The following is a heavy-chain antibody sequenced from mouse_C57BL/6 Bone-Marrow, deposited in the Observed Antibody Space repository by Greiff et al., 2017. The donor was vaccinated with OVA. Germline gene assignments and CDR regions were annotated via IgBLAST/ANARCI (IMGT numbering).Heavy chain of an antibody. CDR3: ARDEDYDYFLFAY. V-gene: IGHV5-4*01. CDR2: ISDGGSYT. D-gene: IGHD2-4*01. CDR1: GFTFSSYA. Sequence: EVQLQESGGGLVKPGGSLKLSCAASGFTFSSYAMSWVRQTPEKRLEWVATISDGGSYTCYPDNVKGRFTISRDNAKNNLYLQMSHLKSEDTAMYYCARDEDYDYFLFAYWGQGTLVTVSA. J-gene: IGHJ3*01.